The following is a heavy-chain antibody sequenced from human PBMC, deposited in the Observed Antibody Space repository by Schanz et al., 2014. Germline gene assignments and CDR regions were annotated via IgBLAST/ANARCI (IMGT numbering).Heavy chain of an antibody. CDR3: ARDRGHGDLPGDI. J-gene: IGHJ3*02. CDR1: GGSVSSGGDY. Sequence: QVQLQESGPGLVKPSQTLSLTCTVSGGSVSSGGDYWSWIRQHPGKGLEWIGFISYSGSTYYNPSRKSRVTISVDTSKNQFSLNLSSATAADTAVYYCARDRGHGDLPGDIWGQGTMVNDSS. CDR2: ISYSGST. D-gene: IGHD4-17*01. V-gene: IGHV4-31*03.